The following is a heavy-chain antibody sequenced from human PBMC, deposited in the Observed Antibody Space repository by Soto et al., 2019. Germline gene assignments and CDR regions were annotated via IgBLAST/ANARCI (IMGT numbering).Heavy chain of an antibody. CDR3: ARHAEDEGGYSGYESPTYYYYYMDV. J-gene: IGHJ6*03. CDR2: IYYSGST. V-gene: IGHV4-39*01. Sequence: SETLSLTCTVSGGSISSSSYYWGWIRQPPGKGLEWIGSIYYSGSTYYNPSLKSRVTISVDTSKNQFSLKLSSVTAADTAVYYCARHAEDEGGYSGYESPTYYYYYMDVWGKGTTVTVSS. D-gene: IGHD5-12*01. CDR1: GGSISSSSYY.